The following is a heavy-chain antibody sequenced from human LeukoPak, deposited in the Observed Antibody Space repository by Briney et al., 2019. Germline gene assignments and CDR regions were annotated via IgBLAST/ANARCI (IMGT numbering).Heavy chain of an antibody. CDR2: INPDNGGT. CDR1: GYTFTDYY. J-gene: IGHJ5*02. Sequence: ASVKVSCRASGYTFTDYYIHWVRQAPGQGLEWMGWINPDNGGTNYAQKFQGRVTMTRDTSIRTVYMDLSRLRSDDTAVFYCTREARVGNWFDPWGQGTQVSVSS. V-gene: IGHV1-2*02. CDR3: TREARVGNWFDP. D-gene: IGHD2-2*01.